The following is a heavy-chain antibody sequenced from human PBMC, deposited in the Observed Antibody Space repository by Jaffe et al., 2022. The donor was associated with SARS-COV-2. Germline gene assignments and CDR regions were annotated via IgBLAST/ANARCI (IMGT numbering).Heavy chain of an antibody. J-gene: IGHJ6*03. CDR1: GFNFSSYA. V-gene: IGHV3-30*04. D-gene: IGHD6-13*01. CDR3: ASEMEAAAHFTRNYYYYMDV. Sequence: QVQLVESGGGVVQPGRSLRLSCAASGFNFSSYAMNWVRQAPGKGLEWVAIISYDGSNKDYADSVKGRFTISRDSSKNTLYLQMNSLRAEDTAVYYCASEMEAAAHFTRNYYYYMDVWGKGTTVTVSS. CDR2: ISYDGSNK.